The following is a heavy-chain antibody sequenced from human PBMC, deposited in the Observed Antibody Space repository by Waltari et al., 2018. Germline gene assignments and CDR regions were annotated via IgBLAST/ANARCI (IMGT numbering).Heavy chain of an antibody. CDR3: ARAYCSGGSCYSGAFDI. CDR1: GGTFSSYA. CDR2: IIPILCIA. J-gene: IGHJ3*02. V-gene: IGHV1-69*04. Sequence: QVQLVQSGAEVKKPGSSVKVSCKASGGTFSSYAISWVRQAPGQGLEWMGRIIPILCIANDALKFQGRVTITADKSTCTAYMELSSLRSEDTAVYYCARAYCSGGSCYSGAFDIWGQGTMVTVSS. D-gene: IGHD2-15*01.